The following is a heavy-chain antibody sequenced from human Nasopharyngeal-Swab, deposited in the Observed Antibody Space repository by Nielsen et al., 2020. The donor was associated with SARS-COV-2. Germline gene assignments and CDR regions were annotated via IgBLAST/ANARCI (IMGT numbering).Heavy chain of an antibody. CDR2: IYYSGST. D-gene: IGHD1-1*01. J-gene: IGHJ5*02. V-gene: IGHV4-59*01. Sequence: WIRQPPGQGLEWIGYIYYSGSTNYNPSLKSRVTISVDTSKNQFSLKLSSVTAADTAVYYCARGHLLERRHELMGFWFDPWGQGTLVTVSS. CDR3: ARGHLLERRHELMGFWFDP.